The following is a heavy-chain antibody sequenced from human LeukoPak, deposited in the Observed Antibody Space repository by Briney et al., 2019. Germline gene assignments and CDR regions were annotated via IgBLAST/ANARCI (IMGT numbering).Heavy chain of an antibody. Sequence: GGSLRLSCAASGFTFSNAWMSWVRQAPGKGLEWVALIWYDGSKKVYVDSVKGRFTISRDDLKNTLYLQMNSLRDEDTAVYYCARDLGNFDRGGSYFDCWGQGTLVTVSS. CDR2: IWYDGSKK. CDR3: ARDLGNFDRGGSYFDC. J-gene: IGHJ4*02. CDR1: GFTFSNAW. D-gene: IGHD4-23*01. V-gene: IGHV3-33*08.